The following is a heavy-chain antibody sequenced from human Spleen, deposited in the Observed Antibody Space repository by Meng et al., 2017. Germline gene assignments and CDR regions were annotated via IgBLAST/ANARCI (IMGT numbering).Heavy chain of an antibody. CDR2: INHSGST. J-gene: IGHJ4*02. D-gene: IGHD6-13*01. CDR3: ARGPGIAAAGKPFDY. Sequence: QGQLPHGGEGLLQPSETLSLTCAVYGWSFSGYYWSWIRQPPGKGLEWIGEINHSGSTNYNPSLKSRVTISVDTSKNQFSLKLSSVTAADTAVYYCARGPGIAAAGKPFDYWGQETLVTVSS. CDR1: GWSFSGYY. V-gene: IGHV4-34*01.